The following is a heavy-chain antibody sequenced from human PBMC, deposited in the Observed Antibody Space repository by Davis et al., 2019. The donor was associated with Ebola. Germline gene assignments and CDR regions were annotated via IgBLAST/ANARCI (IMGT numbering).Heavy chain of an antibody. CDR2: ISSSGSTM. CDR3: ARDVRIKGGIFGVVEDYGVDV. CDR1: GFTFSDYY. D-gene: IGHD3-3*01. J-gene: IGHJ6*02. Sequence: GGSLRLSCAASGFTFSDYYMSWIRQAPGKGLEWVSYISSSGSTMYYADSVKGRFTISRDNAKNSLYLQMNSLRAEDTAVYYCARDVRIKGGIFGVVEDYGVDVWGQGTTVTVSS. V-gene: IGHV3-11*01.